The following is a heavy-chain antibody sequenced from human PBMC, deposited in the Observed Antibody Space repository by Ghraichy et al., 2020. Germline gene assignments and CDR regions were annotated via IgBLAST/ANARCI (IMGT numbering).Heavy chain of an antibody. CDR1: GGSISSSSYY. J-gene: IGHJ4*02. V-gene: IGHV4-39*01. Sequence: SETLSLTCTVSGGSISSSSYYWGWIRQPPGKGLEWIGSIYYSGSTYYNPSLKSRVTISVDTSKNQFSLKLSSVTAADTAVYYCARRSAYYGSGIDYWGQGTLVTVSS. CDR2: IYYSGST. D-gene: IGHD3-10*01. CDR3: ARRSAYYGSGIDY.